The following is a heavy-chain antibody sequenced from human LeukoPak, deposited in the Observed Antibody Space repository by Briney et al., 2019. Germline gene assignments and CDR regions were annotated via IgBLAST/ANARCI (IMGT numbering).Heavy chain of an antibody. CDR2: INHSGST. J-gene: IGHJ4*02. Sequence: KPSETLSLTCAVYGGSFSGYYWSWIRPPPGKGLEWIGEINHSGSTNYNPSLKSRVTISVDTSKNQFSLKLSSVTAADTAVYYCARSFVIRCGGNSGVDYWGQGTLVTVSS. CDR3: ARSFVIRCGGNSGVDY. D-gene: IGHD4-23*01. CDR1: GGSFSGYY. V-gene: IGHV4-34*01.